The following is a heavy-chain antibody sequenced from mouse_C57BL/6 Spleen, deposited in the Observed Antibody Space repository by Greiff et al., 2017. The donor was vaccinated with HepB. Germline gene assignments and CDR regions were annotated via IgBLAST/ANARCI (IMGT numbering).Heavy chain of an antibody. Sequence: EVQGVESGGGLVKPGGSLKLSCAASGFTFSDYGMHWVRQAPEKGLEWVAYISSGSSTIYYADTVKGRFTISRDNAKNTLFLQMTSLRSEDTAMYYCASPADWKGEYYYAMDYWGQGTSVTVSS. D-gene: IGHD4-1*01. CDR1: GFTFSDYG. CDR2: ISSGSSTI. V-gene: IGHV5-17*01. CDR3: ASPADWKGEYYYAMDY. J-gene: IGHJ4*01.